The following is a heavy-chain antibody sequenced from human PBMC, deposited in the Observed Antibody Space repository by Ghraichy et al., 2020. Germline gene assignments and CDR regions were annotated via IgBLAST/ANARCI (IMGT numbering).Heavy chain of an antibody. V-gene: IGHV3-15*01. Sequence: GGSLRLSCVTSGFTFSNAWMNWVRQAPGKGLEWIGRIKIKIHGETTDYSGPVDGRFTIFRDDARSTVYLQMNNLKVEDTAVYDCTPDCAGSSDCYSHAAAWGRGTLVTVSS. J-gene: IGHJ1*01. D-gene: IGHD2-2*02. CDR2: IKIKIHGETT. CDR1: GFTFSNAW. CDR3: TPDCAGSSDCYSHAAA.